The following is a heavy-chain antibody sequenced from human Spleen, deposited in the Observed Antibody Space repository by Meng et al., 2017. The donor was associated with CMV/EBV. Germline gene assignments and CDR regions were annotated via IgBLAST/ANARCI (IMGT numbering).Heavy chain of an antibody. D-gene: IGHD1-26*01. Sequence: VQLQQGVAGLLEPSETLALTCAFDGGSFSDYYWSWIRQPPGKGLEWIGYIYYSGSTYYNPSLKSRVTISVDTSKNQFSLKLSSVTAADTAVYYCARTIVGASYFDYWGQGTLVTVSS. V-gene: IGHV4-34*01. CDR2: IYYSGST. J-gene: IGHJ4*02. CDR1: GGSFSDYY. CDR3: ARTIVGASYFDY.